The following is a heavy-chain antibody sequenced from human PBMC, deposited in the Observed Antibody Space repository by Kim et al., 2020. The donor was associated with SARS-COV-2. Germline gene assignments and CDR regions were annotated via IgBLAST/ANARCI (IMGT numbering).Heavy chain of an antibody. J-gene: IGHJ5*02. CDR3: ARVHPLKNWFDP. V-gene: IGHV4-59*01. Sequence: NNNPPLKSRVTISVDTSKNQFSLKLSSVTAADTAVYYCARVHPLKNWFDPWGQGTLVTVSS.